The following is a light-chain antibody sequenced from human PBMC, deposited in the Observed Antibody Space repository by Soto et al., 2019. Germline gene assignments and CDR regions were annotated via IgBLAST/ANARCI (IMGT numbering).Light chain of an antibody. CDR2: RAS. J-gene: IGKJ4*01. Sequence: IVMTQSPATLSVSPGERATLSCRASQSINSNLAWYQQKPGQAPRLLMFRASIKATGFPARFSGSGSGTEFNITISSLQSEDSAIYYCQQYNNWPRATFGGGTKGISN. CDR3: QQYNNWPRAT. CDR1: QSINSN. V-gene: IGKV3-15*01.